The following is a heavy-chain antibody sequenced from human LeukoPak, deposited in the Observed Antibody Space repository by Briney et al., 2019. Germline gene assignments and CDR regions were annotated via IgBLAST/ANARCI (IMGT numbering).Heavy chain of an antibody. CDR2: INSDGSST. V-gene: IGHV3-74*01. CDR1: GFTFSSYW. CDR3: ARVDGGSWYNDFDY. D-gene: IGHD2-15*01. J-gene: IGHJ4*02. Sequence: GGSLRLSCAASGFTFSSYWMPWVRQAPGKGLVWVSRINSDGSSTRYADSVKGRFTISRDNAKNTLYLQMNSLRAEDTAVYYCARVDGGSWYNDFDYWGQGTLVTVSS.